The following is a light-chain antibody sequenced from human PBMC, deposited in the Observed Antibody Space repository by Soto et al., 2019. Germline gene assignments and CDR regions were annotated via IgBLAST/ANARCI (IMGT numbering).Light chain of an antibody. CDR3: QQRTNWSPIT. V-gene: IGKV3-11*01. CDR2: DAS. J-gene: IGKJ5*01. CDR1: QSVSNY. Sequence: EIVLTQSPATLSLSPGERATLSCRSSQSVSNYLAWYQQKSGQAPRLLIYDASNRATGIPARFSGSGSGADFTLTISSLEPEDFAVYYCQQRTNWSPITFGQGTRLEIK.